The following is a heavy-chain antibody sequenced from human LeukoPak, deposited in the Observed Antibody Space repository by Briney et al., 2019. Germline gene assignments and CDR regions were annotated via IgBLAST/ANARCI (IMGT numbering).Heavy chain of an antibody. CDR1: RGSISNYW. V-gene: IGHV4-4*07. D-gene: IGHD5-12*01. J-gene: IGHJ4*02. CDR3: ARDAGGYEDY. CDR2: VYPSGTT. Sequence: PSETLSLTCTVSRGSISNYWWSWIRQAAGKGLEWIGRVYPSGTTHYNPSLQSRVTLSVDTSKNQFSLKLSSQTAADTAVYYCARDAGGYEDYWGQGTLVTVSS.